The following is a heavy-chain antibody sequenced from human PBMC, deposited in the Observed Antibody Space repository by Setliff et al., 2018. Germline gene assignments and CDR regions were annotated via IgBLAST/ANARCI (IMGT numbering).Heavy chain of an antibody. Sequence: GSLRLSCAASGFTFSSYGMHWVRQAPGKGLEWVAFIRYDGSNKYYADSVKGRFTISRDNSKNTLYLQMNSLRAEDTAVYYCAKDSPLGGWYGSFDYWGQGTLVTVSS. V-gene: IGHV3-30*02. J-gene: IGHJ4*02. CDR1: GFTFSSYG. D-gene: IGHD6-19*01. CDR2: IRYDGSNK. CDR3: AKDSPLGGWYGSFDY.